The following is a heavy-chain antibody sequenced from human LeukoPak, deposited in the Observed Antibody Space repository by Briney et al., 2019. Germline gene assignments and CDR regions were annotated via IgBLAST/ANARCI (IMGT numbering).Heavy chain of an antibody. CDR1: GFTFDDYA. CDR2: ISWNSGSI. V-gene: IGHV3-9*01. CDR3: ARHTTVVPPHYFDY. Sequence: PGGSLRLSCAASGFTFDDYAMHWVRQAPGKGLEWVSGISWNSGSIGYADSVKGRFTISRDNAKNSLYLQMNSLRAEDTAVYYCARHTTVVPPHYFDYWGQGALVTVSS. D-gene: IGHD4-17*01. J-gene: IGHJ4*02.